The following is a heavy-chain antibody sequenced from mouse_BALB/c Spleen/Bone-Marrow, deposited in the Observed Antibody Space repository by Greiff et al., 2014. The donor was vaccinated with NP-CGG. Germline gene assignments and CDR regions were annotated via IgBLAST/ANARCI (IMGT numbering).Heavy chain of an antibody. J-gene: IGHJ4*01. D-gene: IGHD2-3*01. Sequence: EVQLVESGAELVKPGASVKLSCTASGFNIKDTYMHWVKQRPEQGLEWIGRIDPANGNTKYDPKFQGKATITADTSSNTAYLQLSSLTSEDTAVYYFARGLLLPTPYYYAMDYWGQGTSVTVSS. CDR2: IDPANGNT. V-gene: IGHV14-3*02. CDR1: GFNIKDTY. CDR3: ARGLLLPTPYYYAMDY.